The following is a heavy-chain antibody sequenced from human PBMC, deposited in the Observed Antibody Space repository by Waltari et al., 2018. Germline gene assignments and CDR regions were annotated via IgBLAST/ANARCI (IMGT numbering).Heavy chain of an antibody. D-gene: IGHD3-16*01. CDR1: GYSISSGYY. Sequence: QVQLQESGPGLVKPSENLSLTCAVSGYSISSGYYWGWIRQPPGKGLAWIGSIWHSGSTTYSPSLKTRVTLSVYTSRNQFSLKLTSLTAADTAVYFCARDLILGDTWYFDLWGRGTLVTVSS. CDR3: ARDLILGDTWYFDL. V-gene: IGHV4-38-2*02. J-gene: IGHJ2*01. CDR2: IWHSGST.